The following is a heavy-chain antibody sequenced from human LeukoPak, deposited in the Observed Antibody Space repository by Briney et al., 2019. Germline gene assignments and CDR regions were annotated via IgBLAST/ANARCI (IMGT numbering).Heavy chain of an antibody. CDR1: GFTFSSYS. CDR2: ISSSSSYI. V-gene: IGHV3-21*01. CDR3: ARDRTEWERDAFDI. Sequence: PGGSLRLSCAASGFTFSSYSMNWVRQAPGKGLEWVSSISSSSSYIYYADSVKGRFTISRDNAKNSLYLQMNSLRAEDTAVYYCARDRTEWERDAFDIWGQGTMVTVSS. J-gene: IGHJ3*02. D-gene: IGHD1-26*01.